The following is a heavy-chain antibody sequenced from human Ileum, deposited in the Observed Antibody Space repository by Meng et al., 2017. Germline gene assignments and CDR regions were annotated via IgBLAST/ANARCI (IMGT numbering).Heavy chain of an antibody. J-gene: IGHJ4*02. CDR3: ARGGTAYFDY. CDR1: GGSISSGGYY. V-gene: IGHV4-31*03. D-gene: IGHD1-1*01. Sequence: VQLQESGPGLVKPSQTLSLTCTVSGGSISSGGYYWSWIRQHPGKGLEWIRYIYDSGSTYYNPSLKSRIAISGDTSKNQFSLNLSSVTAADTAVYYCARGGTAYFDYWGQGTLVTVSS. CDR2: IYDSGST.